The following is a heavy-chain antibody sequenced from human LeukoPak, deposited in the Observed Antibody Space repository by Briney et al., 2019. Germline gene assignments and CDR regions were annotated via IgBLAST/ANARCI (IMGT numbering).Heavy chain of an antibody. V-gene: IGHV1-69*04. D-gene: IGHD6-13*01. CDR1: GGTFSSYG. CDR3: ARFRFGGSSSGGGTRFFDY. CDR2: IIPILGIA. Sequence: SVKVSCKTSGGTFSSYGISWVRQAPGQGLEWMGRIIPILGIANYAQKFQGRVAITADKSTSTAYMELSSLRSEDTAVYDCARFRFGGSSSGGGTRFFDYWGQGTLVTVSS. J-gene: IGHJ4*02.